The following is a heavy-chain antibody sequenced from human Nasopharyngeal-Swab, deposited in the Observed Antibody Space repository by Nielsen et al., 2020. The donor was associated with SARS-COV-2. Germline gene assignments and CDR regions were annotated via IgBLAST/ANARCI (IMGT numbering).Heavy chain of an antibody. J-gene: IGHJ4*02. V-gene: IGHV3-23*01. CDR2: IVGSGDNSGSGGST. Sequence: GESLKISCVASGYSFRTYGMSWVRQAPGKGLEWVAAIVGSGDNSGSGGSTYYADSVKGRFTISRDNSKNTLSLQMNSLRAEDTAVYYCAKDLGGPYFFWGQGTLVTVSS. CDR3: AKDLGGPYFF. D-gene: IGHD2/OR15-2a*01. CDR1: GYSFRTYG.